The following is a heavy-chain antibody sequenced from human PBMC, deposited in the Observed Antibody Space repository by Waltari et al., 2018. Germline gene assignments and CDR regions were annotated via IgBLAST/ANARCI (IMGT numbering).Heavy chain of an antibody. CDR2: ISRDGTTA. CDR3: AREVQQLATK. V-gene: IGHV3-74*01. D-gene: IGHD6-6*01. J-gene: IGHJ4*02. CDR1: GFSFISYY. Sequence: EAQLVESGGALVQPGESLSLSCAASGFSFISYYMTWVRQAPGGGLVWVSRISRDGTTATYAPSVRGRFTVSRDNGKNMMYLQMNSLGPEDTAVYYCAREVQQLATKWGQGTLVTVSS.